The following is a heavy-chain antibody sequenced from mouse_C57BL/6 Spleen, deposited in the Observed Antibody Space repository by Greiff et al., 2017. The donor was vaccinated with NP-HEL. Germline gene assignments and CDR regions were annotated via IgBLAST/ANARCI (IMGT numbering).Heavy chain of an antibody. CDR1: GFSLTSYG. J-gene: IGHJ3*01. Sequence: VQLQQSGPGLVQPSQSLSITCTVSGFSLTSYGVHWVRQSPGKGLEWLGVIWSGGSTDYNAAFISRLSISKDNSKSQVFFKMNSLQADDTAIYYCASYGSSSWFAYWGPGTLVTVSA. V-gene: IGHV2-2*01. CDR2: IWSGGST. D-gene: IGHD1-1*01. CDR3: ASYGSSSWFAY.